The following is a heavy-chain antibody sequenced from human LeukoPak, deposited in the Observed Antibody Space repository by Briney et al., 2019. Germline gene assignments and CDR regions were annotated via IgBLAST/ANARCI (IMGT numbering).Heavy chain of an antibody. CDR1: GGSISNYY. CDR3: ARASDSSGYYDLYY. D-gene: IGHD3-22*01. J-gene: IGHJ4*02. V-gene: IGHV4-59*01. Sequence: SETLSLTCSVSGGSISNYYWSWIRQPPGKALEWIRYIFSRGSSNYSPSLESRVTISVDTSKNQFSLKLSSVTAADTAVYYCARASDSSGYYDLYYWGQGTLVTVSS. CDR2: IFSRGSS.